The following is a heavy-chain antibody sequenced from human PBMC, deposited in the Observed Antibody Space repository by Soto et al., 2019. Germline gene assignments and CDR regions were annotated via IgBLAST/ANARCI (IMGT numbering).Heavy chain of an antibody. CDR3: RTYYSSSARYHGLDF. Sequence: QVQLQESGPGLVKPSQTLSLTCTVSGGSISSGGYYWTWIRQPPGKGLEWIGYISHSGNTYYNASRKSRVTIPEDKPKNQISLRLSSTTPAGTHVYYCRTYYSSSARYHGLDFCRQGTTVTAS. CDR2: ISHSGNT. D-gene: IGHD3-22*01. J-gene: IGHJ6*02. V-gene: IGHV4-30-4*01. CDR1: GGSISSGGYY.